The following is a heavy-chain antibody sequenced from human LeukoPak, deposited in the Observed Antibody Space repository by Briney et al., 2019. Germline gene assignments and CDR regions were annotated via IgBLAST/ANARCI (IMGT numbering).Heavy chain of an antibody. J-gene: IGHJ4*02. CDR2: IFNTGNT. CDR3: ATRPAGTSWYGVFDY. D-gene: IGHD3-10*01. CDR1: GGSINSHY. Sequence: SETLSLTCSVSGGSINSHYWSWIRQPPGKRLEWIGYIFNTGNTNYNPSLGSRVTTSVDASRDQFFLRLSSVTAADTAIYYCATRPAGTSWYGVFDYWSQGTLVTVSS. V-gene: IGHV4-59*11.